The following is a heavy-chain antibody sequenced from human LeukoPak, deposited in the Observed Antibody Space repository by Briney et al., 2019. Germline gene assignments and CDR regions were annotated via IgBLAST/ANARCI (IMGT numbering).Heavy chain of an antibody. CDR3: ARDQNSSSWRPHYYYYYMDV. V-gene: IGHV3-7*01. Sequence: PGESLRLSCAASGFTFTTYWMSWVRQAPGKGLEWVANIKQDGSEKYYVDSVKGRFTISRDNAKNSLYLQMNSLRAEDTAVYHCARDQNSSSWRPHYYYYYMDVWGKGTTVTVSS. J-gene: IGHJ6*03. D-gene: IGHD6-13*01. CDR1: GFTFTTYW. CDR2: IKQDGSEK.